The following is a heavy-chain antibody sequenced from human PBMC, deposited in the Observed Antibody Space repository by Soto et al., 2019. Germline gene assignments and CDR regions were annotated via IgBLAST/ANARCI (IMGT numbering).Heavy chain of an antibody. D-gene: IGHD4-4*01. CDR3: ARELSKPYYYYGMDV. CDR1: GGSISSGGYY. V-gene: IGHV4-31*03. CDR2: IYYSGST. Sequence: QVQLQESGPGLVKPSQTLSLTCTVSGGSISSGGYYWSWIRQHPGKGLEWIGYIYYSGSTYYNPSLKSRVTISVDTSKNQFSLKLSSVTAADTAVYYFARELSKPYYYYGMDVWGQGTTVTVSS. J-gene: IGHJ6*02.